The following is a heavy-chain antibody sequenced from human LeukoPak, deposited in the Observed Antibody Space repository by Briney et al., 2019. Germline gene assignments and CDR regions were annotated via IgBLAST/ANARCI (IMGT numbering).Heavy chain of an antibody. D-gene: IGHD5-24*01. CDR3: ARGAGYNYPYYFDY. CDR1: GFTVSSNY. CDR2: IYGGGNI. J-gene: IGHJ4*02. Sequence: PGGSLRLPCAASGFTVSSNYMNWVRQAPGKGLEWVSVIYGGGNIYYADSVKGRFTISRDNSKNTLYLQMNSLRAEDTAVYYCARGAGYNYPYYFDYWGQGTLVTVSS. V-gene: IGHV3-53*01.